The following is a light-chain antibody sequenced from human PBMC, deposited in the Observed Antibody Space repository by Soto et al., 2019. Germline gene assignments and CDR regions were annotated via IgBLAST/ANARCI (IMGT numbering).Light chain of an antibody. CDR1: SSNIGSNT. V-gene: IGLV1-44*01. Sequence: QSVLTQPPSASGTPGQRVTISCSGSSSNIGSNTVSWYQQLPQRAPKLLIFSNNQRPSGVPDRFSGSKSGTSASLAISGLQSEDEADYYCAAWDDSLNGWVFGGGTKLTVL. J-gene: IGLJ3*02. CDR2: SNN. CDR3: AAWDDSLNGWV.